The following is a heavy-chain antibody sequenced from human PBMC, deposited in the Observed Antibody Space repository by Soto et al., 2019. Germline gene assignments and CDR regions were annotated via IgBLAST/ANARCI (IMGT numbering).Heavy chain of an antibody. CDR2: IFYAGNT. V-gene: IGHV4-39*01. Sequence: SETLSLTCNVSGGSISSSRSYLAWFRQPPGKELEWIANIFYAGNTYYNPSLKSRVTVSVDTSKNQFSLKLDSVTAADTAVYYCARQAAAPGIDLWFDPWGQGALVTVSS. J-gene: IGHJ5*02. D-gene: IGHD6-13*01. CDR1: GGSISSSRSY. CDR3: ARQAAAPGIDLWFDP.